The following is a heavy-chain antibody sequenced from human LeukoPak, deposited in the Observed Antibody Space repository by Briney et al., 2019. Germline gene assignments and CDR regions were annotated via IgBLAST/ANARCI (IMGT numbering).Heavy chain of an antibody. CDR3: ARDWYYYDSSGYLH. J-gene: IGHJ4*02. Sequence: GGSLGLSCAASGFSISDHYMDWVRQAPGKGLEWVGRVRNKPNGYTTDYGTSVKGRFTISRDDSKNSLYLQMNSPTSEDTAVYYCARDWYYYDSSGYLHWGQGTLVTVSS. V-gene: IGHV3-72*01. CDR2: VRNKPNGYTT. D-gene: IGHD3-22*01. CDR1: GFSISDHY.